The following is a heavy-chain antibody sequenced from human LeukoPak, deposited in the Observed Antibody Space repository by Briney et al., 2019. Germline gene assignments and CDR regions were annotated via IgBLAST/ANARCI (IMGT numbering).Heavy chain of an antibody. D-gene: IGHD2-2*01. CDR2: INPNSGGT. J-gene: IGHJ5*02. CDR3: ARDPSSTSNWFDP. CDR1: GYTFTGYY. Sequence: ASVKVSCKASGYTFTGYYMHWVRQAPGQGLEWMGWINPNSGGTNYAQKFQGRVTMTRDTSISTAYMELSRLRSDDTAVYYCARDPSSTSNWFDPWGQGTPVTVSS. V-gene: IGHV1-2*02.